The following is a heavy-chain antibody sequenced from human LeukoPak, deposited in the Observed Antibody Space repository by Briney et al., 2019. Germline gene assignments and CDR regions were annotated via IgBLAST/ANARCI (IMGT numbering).Heavy chain of an antibody. CDR3: AKGKGAARRAHGHDY. J-gene: IGHJ4*02. CDR1: GFTFSSYA. V-gene: IGHV3-23*01. Sequence: PGGSLRLSCAASGFTFSSYAMSWVRQAPGKGLEWVSAISGSGGNTYYADSVKGRFTISRDNSKNTLYLQMNSLRTEDTAVYYCAKGKGAARRAHGHDYWGQGTLVTVSS. D-gene: IGHD6-6*01. CDR2: ISGSGGNT.